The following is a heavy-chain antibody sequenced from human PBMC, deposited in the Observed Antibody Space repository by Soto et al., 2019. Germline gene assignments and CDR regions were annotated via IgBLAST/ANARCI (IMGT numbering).Heavy chain of an antibody. Sequence: QLQLQESGSGLVKPSQTLSLTCAVSGDSISSGGYSWSWIRQPPGKGLEWIGYIYHSGSTYYNPSLKRRVTISVDRPKNQFSLKLSSVTAADTAVYYCARAGVVGATALDYWGQGTLVNVSS. CDR3: ARAGVVGATALDY. CDR1: GDSISSGGYS. D-gene: IGHD1-26*01. V-gene: IGHV4-30-2*01. J-gene: IGHJ4*02. CDR2: IYHSGST.